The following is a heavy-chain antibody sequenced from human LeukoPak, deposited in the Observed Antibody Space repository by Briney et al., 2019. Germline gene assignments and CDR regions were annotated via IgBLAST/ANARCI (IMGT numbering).Heavy chain of an antibody. J-gene: IGHJ4*02. Sequence: PSETLSLTCSVSGGSISSHYWSWIRQPPGERLEWLGYTFDSGRTKYNPSLKSRVTISLDTSKNQFSLKLSSVTAADTAVYFCARSPGGGFVLVVGATRLFDYWGQGTLVTVSS. D-gene: IGHD2-15*01. V-gene: IGHV4-59*11. CDR2: TFDSGRT. CDR1: GGSISSHY. CDR3: ARSPGGGFVLVVGATRLFDY.